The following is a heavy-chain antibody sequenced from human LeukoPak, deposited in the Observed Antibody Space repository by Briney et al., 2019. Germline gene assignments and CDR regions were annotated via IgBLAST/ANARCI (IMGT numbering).Heavy chain of an antibody. CDR2: IWYDGSNK. V-gene: IGHV3-33*06. CDR1: GFTFSSYG. Sequence: GRSLRLSCAASGFTFSSYGMHWVRQAPGKGLEWVALIWYDGSNKYYADSVRGRFTISRDNSKNTLYLQMNSLRAEDTAIYYCAKEGPRVNPQFNYWGQGTLVTVSS. D-gene: IGHD1-14*01. CDR3: AKEGPRVNPQFNY. J-gene: IGHJ4*02.